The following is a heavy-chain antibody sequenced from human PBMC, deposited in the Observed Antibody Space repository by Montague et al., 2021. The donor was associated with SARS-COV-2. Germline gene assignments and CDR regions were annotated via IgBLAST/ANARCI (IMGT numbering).Heavy chain of an antibody. CDR3: AKGSLPGDFVFHY. CDR2: ISGSGGGT. V-gene: IGHV3-23*01. Sequence: SLRLSCAASGFTFSNHAMTWVRQAAGKGLEWVSGISGSGGGTFYADSVKGRFTISRDNSKNTLYLQMNSLRAEDTAVYFCAKGSLPGDFVFHYWGQGTLVTVSS. D-gene: IGHD4-17*01. J-gene: IGHJ4*02. CDR1: GFTFSNHA.